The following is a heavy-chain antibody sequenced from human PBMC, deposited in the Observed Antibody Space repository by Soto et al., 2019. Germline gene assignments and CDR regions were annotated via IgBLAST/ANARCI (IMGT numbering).Heavy chain of an antibody. J-gene: IGHJ4*02. D-gene: IGHD3-22*01. CDR2: IDYSGRT. CDR3: ASDLRSGYDSYYLDY. V-gene: IGHV4-38-2*02. Sequence: SETLCLSWSGSGDLISRGYYWGWVRQTPGKGLEWLGSIDYSGRTYKNPSLKSRVSASVDLSKNQFSLNLRSVTAADTAVYFCASDLRSGYDSYYLDYSGQGTLVTVSS. CDR1: GDLISRGYY.